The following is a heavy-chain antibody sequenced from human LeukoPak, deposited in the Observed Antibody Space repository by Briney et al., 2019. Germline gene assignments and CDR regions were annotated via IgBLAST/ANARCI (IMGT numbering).Heavy chain of an antibody. CDR3: ARRSHGFWFDH. J-gene: IGHJ5*02. CDR1: GYTFTNYY. CDR2: INPNSGGT. Sequence: ASVKVSCKASGYTFTNYYMHWVRQAPGQGLEWMGWINPNSGGTNYAQKFQGRVTMTRETSISTTYMELSRLRSDDTAVYYCARRSHGFWFDHWGQGTLVTVSS. V-gene: IGHV1-2*02. D-gene: IGHD3-3*01.